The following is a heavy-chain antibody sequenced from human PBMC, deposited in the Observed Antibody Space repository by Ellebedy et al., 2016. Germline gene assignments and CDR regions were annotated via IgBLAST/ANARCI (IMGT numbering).Heavy chain of an antibody. CDR2: ISSSSSYI. Sequence: GESLKISXAASGFTFSSYSMNWVRQAPGKGLEWVSSISSSSSYIYYADSVKGRFTISRDNAKNSLYLQMNSLRAEDTAVYYCARDKVDGQYQIYYYYYYMDVWGKGTTVTVSS. V-gene: IGHV3-21*04. CDR1: GFTFSSYS. CDR3: ARDKVDGQYQIYYYYYYMDV. D-gene: IGHD2-2*01. J-gene: IGHJ6*03.